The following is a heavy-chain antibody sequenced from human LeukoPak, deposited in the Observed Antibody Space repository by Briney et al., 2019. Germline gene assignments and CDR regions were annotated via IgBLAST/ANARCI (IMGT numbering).Heavy chain of an antibody. V-gene: IGHV5-51*01. CDR1: EYSFTIYW. CDR3: ARRREYYDTTAFDI. Sequence: GESLKISCKGSEYSFTIYWIGLVRHMPGKGLERMGVIYPGDSDTNYSPSFQGQVTISDDKSISPAYLEWSSLKASDNAMYYCARRREYYDTTAFDIWGQGTMVTVSS. D-gene: IGHD3-22*01. J-gene: IGHJ3*02. CDR2: IYPGDSDT.